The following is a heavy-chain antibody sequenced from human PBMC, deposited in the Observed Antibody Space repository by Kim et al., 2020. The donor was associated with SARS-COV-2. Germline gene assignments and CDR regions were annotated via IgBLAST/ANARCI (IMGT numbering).Heavy chain of an antibody. Sequence: NYSPPLKIRVTLSVDASKNQFSLNLSSVTAADTAVYYCAREISPTRGLVYWGQGTLVTVSS. J-gene: IGHJ4*02. CDR3: AREISPTRGLVY. V-gene: IGHV4-4*07. D-gene: IGHD2-2*01.